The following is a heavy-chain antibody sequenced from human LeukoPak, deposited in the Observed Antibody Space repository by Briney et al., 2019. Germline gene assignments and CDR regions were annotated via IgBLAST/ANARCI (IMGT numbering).Heavy chain of an antibody. CDR2: ISYDGSNK. CDR3: ALNRGSGWYFHY. CDR1: GFTFSSYA. V-gene: IGHV3-30*04. Sequence: PGRSLRLPCAASGFTFSSYAMHWVRQAPGKGLEWVAVISYDGSNKYGDSVKGRFTISRDNSKNTLYLQMNSLRAEDTAVYYCALNRGSGWYFHYWGQGTLVTVSS. D-gene: IGHD6-19*01. J-gene: IGHJ4*02.